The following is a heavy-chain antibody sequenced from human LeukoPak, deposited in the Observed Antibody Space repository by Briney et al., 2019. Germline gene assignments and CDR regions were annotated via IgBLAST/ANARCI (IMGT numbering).Heavy chain of an antibody. CDR3: ARPPGIAAAWLDP. CDR1: GGSISSGHYY. Sequence: PSETLSLTCSVSGGSISSGHYYWAWIRQPPGKGLQWIGSIYYSGTTYNNPSLQSRVTISVDKSKNQFSLKLNSVTAADTAMYYCARPPGIAAAWLDPWGQGTLVTVSS. CDR2: IYYSGTT. J-gene: IGHJ5*02. D-gene: IGHD6-13*01. V-gene: IGHV4-39*01.